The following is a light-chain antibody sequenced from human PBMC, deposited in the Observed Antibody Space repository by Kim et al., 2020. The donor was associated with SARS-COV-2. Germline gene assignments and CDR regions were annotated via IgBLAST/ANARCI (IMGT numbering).Light chain of an antibody. Sequence: EIVMTQSPATLSVSPGERATLSCRASQSISSNLAWYQQKPGQPPRLLIYGASTRATGFPAMFSGSGSGTEFSLTITSLQSEDFAVYYCQQYKNSPLTFGGGTQGDIK. CDR1: QSISSN. J-gene: IGKJ4*01. CDR2: GAS. V-gene: IGKV3-15*01. CDR3: QQYKNSPLT.